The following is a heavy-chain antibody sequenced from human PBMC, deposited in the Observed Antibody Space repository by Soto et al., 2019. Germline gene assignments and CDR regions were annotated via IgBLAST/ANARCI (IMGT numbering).Heavy chain of an antibody. J-gene: IGHJ6*02. CDR2: IYTSGST. D-gene: IGHD3-3*01. CDR1: GGSISSYY. CDR3: VRDFRRFLEWPTKGYHYFGMDA. V-gene: IGHV4-4*07. Sequence: PSETLSLTCTVSGGSISSYYWSWIRQPAGKGLEWIGRIYTSGSTNYNPSLKSRVTMSVDTSKNQFSLKLSSVTAADTAVYYCVRDFRRFLEWPTKGYHYFGMDAWGRGTTVTVSS.